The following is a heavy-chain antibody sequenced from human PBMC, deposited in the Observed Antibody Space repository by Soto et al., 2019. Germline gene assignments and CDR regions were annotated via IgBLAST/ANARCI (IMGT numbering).Heavy chain of an antibody. V-gene: IGHV3-7*02. Sequence: EEQLVESGGGLVQPGGSLRLSCAASGFTFSDYYMSWVRQAPGKGLEWVANINQDGSAKSYVDSVRGRFTISRDNGKNSLSLQLESLIADDTGVYYCARWNGGLDPWGQGTLVTVSS. CDR1: GFTFSDYY. D-gene: IGHD1-1*01. CDR3: ARWNGGLDP. CDR2: INQDGSAK. J-gene: IGHJ5*02.